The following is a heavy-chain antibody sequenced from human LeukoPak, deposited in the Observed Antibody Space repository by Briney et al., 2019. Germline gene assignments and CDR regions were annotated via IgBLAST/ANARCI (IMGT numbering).Heavy chain of an antibody. CDR2: MYSSGST. CDR3: ARCSSGSYAFDI. D-gene: IGHD1-26*01. J-gene: IGHJ3*02. V-gene: IGHV4-4*07. Sequence: SETLSLTCAVSGGSISSYYWRWIRQPAGKGLEWIGRMYSSGSTNYNPSLKRRVTMSVDTSKNQFSLKLSSVTAADTAVYYCARCSSGSYAFDIWGQGTMVTVSS. CDR1: GGSISSYY.